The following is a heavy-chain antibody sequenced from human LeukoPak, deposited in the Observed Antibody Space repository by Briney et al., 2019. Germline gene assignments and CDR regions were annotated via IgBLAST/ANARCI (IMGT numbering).Heavy chain of an antibody. J-gene: IGHJ4*02. V-gene: IGHV4-4*07. CDR2: IYTSGST. CDR1: GGSISSYY. D-gene: IGHD3-3*01. CDR3: ARVPYDFWSGSFFDY. Sequence: PSETLSLTCTVSGGSISSYYWSWIRQPAGKGLEWIGRIYTSGSTNYNPSLKSRVTMSVDTSKNQFSLKLSSVTAADTAVYHCARVPYDFWSGSFFDYWGQGTLATVSS.